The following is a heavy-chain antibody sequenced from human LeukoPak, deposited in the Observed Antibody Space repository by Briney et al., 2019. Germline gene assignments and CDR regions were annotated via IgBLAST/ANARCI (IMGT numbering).Heavy chain of an antibody. J-gene: IGHJ3*02. CDR2: INHSGST. CDR3: ARVREDPWNSAPHPFNI. CDR1: GGSFSGYY. D-gene: IGHD1-1*01. V-gene: IGHV4-34*01. Sequence: SETLSLTCAVYGGSFSGYYWSWIRQPPGKGLEWIGEINHSGSTNYNPSLKSRVTISVDTSKNQFSLKLSSVTAADTAVYYCARVREDPWNSAPHPFNIWGKGKMVTVFS.